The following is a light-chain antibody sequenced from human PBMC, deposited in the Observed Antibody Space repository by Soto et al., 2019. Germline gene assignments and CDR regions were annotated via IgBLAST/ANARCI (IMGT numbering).Light chain of an antibody. V-gene: IGLV4-60*02. CDR1: SEHSTYI. CDR3: ETWYSNTHKV. Sequence: QSVLTQSSSASASLGSSVKLTCILSSEHSTYIIAWHQQQPGKAPRFLMTLDRSGSYNRGSGVPDRFSGSSSGADRYLTISNLQFEDEGDYYCETWYSNTHKVFGGGTKLTVL. CDR2: LDRSGSY. J-gene: IGLJ3*02.